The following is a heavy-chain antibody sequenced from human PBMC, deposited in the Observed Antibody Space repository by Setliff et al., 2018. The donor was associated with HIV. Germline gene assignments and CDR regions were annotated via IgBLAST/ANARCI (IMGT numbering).Heavy chain of an antibody. D-gene: IGHD4-17*01. CDR1: GGSISSSNW. J-gene: IGHJ4*02. CDR2: IYHNGNT. Sequence: KTSETLSLTCAVSGGSISSSNWWSWVRQPPGKGLEWIGEIYHNGNTNYSPSLKNRVTRSVDNSKNQFSLMVRSVTAADTAVYYCARDWRAYGVLGSWGQGMLVTVSS. CDR3: ARDWRAYGVLGS. V-gene: IGHV4-4*02.